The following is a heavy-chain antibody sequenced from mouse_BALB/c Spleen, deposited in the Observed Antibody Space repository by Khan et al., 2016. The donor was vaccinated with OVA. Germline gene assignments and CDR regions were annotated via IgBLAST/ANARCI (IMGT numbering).Heavy chain of an antibody. Sequence: QVQLKESGPGLVAPSQTLSITCTVSGFSLSNYGIHWVRQSPGKGLEWLGVIWAGGRTNHNSALMSRLSISKDNSKSQVFLKMNSLQTDDTAMYYCARAFYNGAWFAYWGQGTRVTVSA. D-gene: IGHD1-3*01. J-gene: IGHJ3*01. CDR2: IWAGGRT. V-gene: IGHV2-9*02. CDR1: GFSLSNYG. CDR3: ARAFYNGAWFAY.